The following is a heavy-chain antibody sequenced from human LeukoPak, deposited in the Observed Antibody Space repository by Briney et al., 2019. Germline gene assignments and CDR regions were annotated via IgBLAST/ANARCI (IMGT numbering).Heavy chain of an antibody. D-gene: IGHD2-15*01. CDR2: INPNNGGT. Sequence: ASVKVSCKASVYTFTGYYMHWLRQAPGQGLEWMGWINPNNGGTNYAQRFQGRVTMTRGTSINTAYMEVGRLRFDDTAVYYCASGPSLGTTHPYFDYWGQGTLVTVSS. CDR1: VYTFTGYY. V-gene: IGHV1-2*02. CDR3: ASGPSLGTTHPYFDY. J-gene: IGHJ4*02.